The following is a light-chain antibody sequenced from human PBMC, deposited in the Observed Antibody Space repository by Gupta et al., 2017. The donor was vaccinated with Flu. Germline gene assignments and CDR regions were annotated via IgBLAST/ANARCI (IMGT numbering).Light chain of an antibody. CDR3: KVWNNDDAHCI. V-gene: IGLV3-21*02. CDR2: DTR. J-gene: IGLJ2*01. Sequence: SYVLTQSSSVSVAPGQTASLTCGGDNIGRKSVNWYQQKPNQAPLLVVADTRDRPSGITVRGECYWSGNEETRHIKKVAAGDEDYAECKVWNNDDAHCIFGGGTRLTV. CDR1: NIGRKS.